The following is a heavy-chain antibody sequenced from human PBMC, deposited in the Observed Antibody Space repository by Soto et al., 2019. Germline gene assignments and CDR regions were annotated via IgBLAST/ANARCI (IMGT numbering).Heavy chain of an antibody. Sequence: SVQGVFKACGGTFNNYAIYWGRQAPGQGLEWLGTIVPVFPSVYYSPRFQGRLTITADGSTDTVYMMLTSLKSEDTAVYYCARELPSTAAAYFYYGLNVWGQGTSVTVSS. CDR2: IVPVFPSV. CDR3: ARELPSTAAAYFYYGLNV. CDR1: GGTFNNYA. V-gene: IGHV1-69*13. D-gene: IGHD6-13*01. J-gene: IGHJ6*02.